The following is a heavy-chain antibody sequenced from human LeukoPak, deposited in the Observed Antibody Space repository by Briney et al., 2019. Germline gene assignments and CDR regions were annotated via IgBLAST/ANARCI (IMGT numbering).Heavy chain of an antibody. V-gene: IGHV3-30-3*01. J-gene: IGHJ4*02. CDR2: ISYDGSGQ. CDR3: ARANRPFHTSGWYKDY. CDR1: GSTFSSYA. Sequence: QPGGSQRLSCAASGSTFSSYAMHWVRQAPGKGLEWVALISYDGSGQYYTESVKGRFTISRDNSKNTLYLQVNSLRVEDTAVYYCARANRPFHTSGWYKDYWGQGTLVTVSS. D-gene: IGHD6-19*01.